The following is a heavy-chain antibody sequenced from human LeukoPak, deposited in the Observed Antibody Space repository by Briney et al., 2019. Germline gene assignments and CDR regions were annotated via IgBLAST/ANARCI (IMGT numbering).Heavy chain of an antibody. J-gene: IGHJ4*02. CDR2: IDWDDDK. Sequence: SGPALVKPTQTLTLTCTFSGFSLSTSGMCVSWIRQPPGKALEWLARIDWDDDKYYSTSLKTRLTISEDTSKNQVVLTMTNMDPVDTATYYCARIRYYGSGSYNLDYWGQGTLVTVSS. D-gene: IGHD3-10*01. CDR1: GFSLSTSGMC. CDR3: ARIRYYGSGSYNLDY. V-gene: IGHV2-70*11.